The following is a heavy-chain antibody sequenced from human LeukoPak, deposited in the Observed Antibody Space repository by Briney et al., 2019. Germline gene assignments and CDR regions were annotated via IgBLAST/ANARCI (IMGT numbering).Heavy chain of an antibody. CDR3: ATPIPMNSYGDYGY. Sequence: ASVKVSCKVSGYTLTELSMHWVRQSPGKGLEWMGGFDPEDGETIYAQKFQGRVTMTEDTSTDTAYMELSSLRSEDTAVYYCATPIPMNSYGDYGYWGQGTLVTVSS. CDR2: FDPEDGET. D-gene: IGHD4-17*01. CDR1: GYTLTELS. V-gene: IGHV1-24*01. J-gene: IGHJ4*02.